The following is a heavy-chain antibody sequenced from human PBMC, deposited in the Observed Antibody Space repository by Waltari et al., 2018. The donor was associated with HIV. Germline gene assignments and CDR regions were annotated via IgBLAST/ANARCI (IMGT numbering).Heavy chain of an antibody. CDR2: IYPGDSDT. Sequence: EVQLEQSGAEVKKPGESLKIPCKGSGYSFTSYWIAWVSQLPGKGLEWMGIIYPGDSDTKYSPSFQGQVTISADKSISTAYLQWSGLKASDTAMYYCAVLRESLQWGQGTLVTVSS. D-gene: IGHD3-10*01. CDR1: GYSFTSYW. J-gene: IGHJ4*02. CDR3: AVLRESLQ. V-gene: IGHV5-51*01.